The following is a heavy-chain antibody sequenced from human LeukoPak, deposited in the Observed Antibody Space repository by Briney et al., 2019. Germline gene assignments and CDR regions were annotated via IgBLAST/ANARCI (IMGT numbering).Heavy chain of an antibody. CDR1: GGSFSGYY. J-gene: IGHJ4*02. D-gene: IGHD3-22*01. V-gene: IGHV4-34*01. CDR2: INHGGST. CDR3: ARESRTYDGSGYAYDY. Sequence: SETLSLTCAVYGGSFSGYYWSRIRQPPGKGLEWIGEINHGGSTNYSPSLKSRLTISVDTSKNQFSLKLSSLTAADTAMYYCARESRTYDGSGYAYDYWGQGTLVTVSS.